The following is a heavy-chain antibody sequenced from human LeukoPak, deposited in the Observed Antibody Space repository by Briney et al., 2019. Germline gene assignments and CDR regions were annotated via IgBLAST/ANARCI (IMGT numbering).Heavy chain of an antibody. CDR1: GYSFTSYW. CDR3: ARHLVSGAEAYTPPYYFDY. CDR2: IYPGDSDT. Sequence: GESLKISCKGSGYSFTSYWIGWVRQMPGKGLEWMGIIYPGDSDTRYSPSFQGQVIISADKSINTAYLQWSSLKASDTAMYYCARHLVSGAEAYTPPYYFDYWGQGTLVTVSS. D-gene: IGHD3-10*01. V-gene: IGHV5-51*01. J-gene: IGHJ4*02.